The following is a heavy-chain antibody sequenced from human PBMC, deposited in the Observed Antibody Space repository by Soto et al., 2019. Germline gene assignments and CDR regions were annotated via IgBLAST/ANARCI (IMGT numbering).Heavy chain of an antibody. V-gene: IGHV4-34*01. Sequence: LETLSLTCAVYGGSFSGYYWTWIRQPPGTGLEWIGEINHSGSTNYNPSFKSRVTISVDTSKNQFSLKLTSVTAADTAVYYCARDKITGLFDYWGQGTLVTVSS. J-gene: IGHJ4*02. CDR1: GGSFSGYY. CDR3: ARDKITGLFDY. D-gene: IGHD2-8*02. CDR2: INHSGST.